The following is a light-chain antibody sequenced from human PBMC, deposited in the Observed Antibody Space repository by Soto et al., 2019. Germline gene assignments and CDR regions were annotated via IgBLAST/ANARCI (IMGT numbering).Light chain of an antibody. CDR2: DTS. CDR1: QSVSNF. CDR3: QQRRNWPIT. Sequence: IVFTQSPCTLSLSPGKRATLSCRASQSVSNFLAWYQQKPGQAPRLLIYDTSNRATGIPARFSGSGSGTDFTLTINNLDPEDFAVYYCQQRRNWPITFGQVTRLENK. J-gene: IGKJ5*01. V-gene: IGKV3-11*01.